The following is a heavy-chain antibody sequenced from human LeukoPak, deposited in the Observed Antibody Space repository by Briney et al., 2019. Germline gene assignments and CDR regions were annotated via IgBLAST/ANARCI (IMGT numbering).Heavy chain of an antibody. Sequence: GGSLRLSCAASGFSFSTYSMNWVRQAPGKGLEWIAYILSSSRTIYYADSVKGRFTISRDNAKNSLYLQMNSLRAEDTAVYYCAGLTAAAGFDYWGQGTLVTVSS. D-gene: IGHD6-13*01. CDR1: GFSFSTYS. CDR3: AGLTAAAGFDY. J-gene: IGHJ4*02. V-gene: IGHV3-48*01. CDR2: ILSSSRTI.